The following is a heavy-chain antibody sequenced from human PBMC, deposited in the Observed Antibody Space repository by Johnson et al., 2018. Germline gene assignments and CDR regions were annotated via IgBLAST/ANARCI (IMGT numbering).Heavy chain of an antibody. D-gene: IGHD1-26*01. Sequence: QVQLVQSGAEVKKPGASVKVSCKASGGTFSSYAISWVRQAPGQGLEWMGGIIPIFGTANYAQKFQGRVTITADESTSTAYMELSSLRSEDPAVYYCASVGGQWEDYYYYGMDVWGQGTTVTVSS. CDR1: GGTFSSYA. CDR3: ASVGGQWEDYYYYGMDV. J-gene: IGHJ6*02. CDR2: IIPIFGTA. V-gene: IGHV1-69*13.